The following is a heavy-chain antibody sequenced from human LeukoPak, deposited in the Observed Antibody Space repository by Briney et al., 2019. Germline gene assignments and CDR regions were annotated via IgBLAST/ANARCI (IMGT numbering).Heavy chain of an antibody. CDR3: ARSTWLLDK. V-gene: IGHV4-59*01. D-gene: IGHD3-22*01. J-gene: IGHJ4*02. CDR2: IYYSGST. Sequence: SETLSLTCTVSGGSISPYYWSWIRQPPGKGLEWIGYIYYSGSTDYNPSLKSRVTISLDTSKNQFSLKLSSVTAADTAVYYCARSTWLLDKWGQGTLVTVSS. CDR1: GGSISPYY.